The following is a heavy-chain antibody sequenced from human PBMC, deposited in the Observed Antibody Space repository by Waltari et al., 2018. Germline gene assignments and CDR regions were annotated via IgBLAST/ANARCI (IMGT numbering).Heavy chain of an antibody. J-gene: IGHJ3*01. CDR1: VLSITTNRPY. CDR2: ISYNGAT. Sequence: QLQLQEAGSGLVKPSETRSLTCSGSVLSITTNRPYGGWIRQPPGQGLEWIGTISYNGATYSSPSLRSRVTIFRDTSKNQLSLKLGSVTAADTAFYYCATYIGASLGTAAFDVWGQGTMVTVSS. D-gene: IGHD5-12*01. CDR3: ATYIGASLGTAAFDV. V-gene: IGHV4-39*01.